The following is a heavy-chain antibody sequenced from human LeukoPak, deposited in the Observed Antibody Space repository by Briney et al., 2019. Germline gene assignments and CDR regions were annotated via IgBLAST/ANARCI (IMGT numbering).Heavy chain of an antibody. Sequence: SETLSLTCTVSGGSISSYYWSWIRQPAGKGLEWIGRIYTSGSTNYNPSLKSRVTMSVDTSKNQFSLKLSSVTAADTAVYYCASFLAVAGSGSYPFDHWGQGTLVTVSS. D-gene: IGHD6-19*01. J-gene: IGHJ4*02. CDR1: GGSISSYY. V-gene: IGHV4-4*07. CDR3: ASFLAVAGSGSYPFDH. CDR2: IYTSGST.